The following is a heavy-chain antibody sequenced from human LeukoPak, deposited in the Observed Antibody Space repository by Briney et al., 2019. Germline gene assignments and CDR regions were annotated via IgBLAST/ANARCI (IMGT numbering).Heavy chain of an antibody. CDR1: GFTFSNHA. CDR2: IGTAGDT. V-gene: IGHV3-13*01. D-gene: IGHD1-26*01. CDR3: AKYSGSYYYPPNWDS. Sequence: GGSLRLSCATSGFTFSNHAMHWVRQATGKGLEWVSAIGTAGDTFYPGSVKGRFTISRENAKNSLSLQMNSLRAEDTAVYFCAKYSGSYYYPPNWDSWGQGTLVTVSS. J-gene: IGHJ4*02.